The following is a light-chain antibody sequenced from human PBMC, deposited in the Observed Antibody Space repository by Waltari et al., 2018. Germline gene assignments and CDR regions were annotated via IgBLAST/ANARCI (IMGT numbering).Light chain of an antibody. J-gene: IGKJ1*01. CDR1: HSISSY. CDR2: AAS. V-gene: IGKV1-39*01. Sequence: DIQMTQSPASLSASVGDRVTITCRASHSISSYLNWYQQSPRKAPRLLIYAASILQSGVPSRFSGNGSWTGFTLSINRLQPEDFASYYCRKSYSTPWTFGQGNNVEIK. CDR3: RKSYSTPWT.